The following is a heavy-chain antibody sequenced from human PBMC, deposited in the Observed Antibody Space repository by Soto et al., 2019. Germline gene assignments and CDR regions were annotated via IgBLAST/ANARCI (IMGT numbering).Heavy chain of an antibody. D-gene: IGHD1-26*01. V-gene: IGHV3-30*18. CDR2: ISYDGPNQ. CDR1: GFTFSSYA. J-gene: IGHJ4*02. Sequence: QVQLVESGGGVVQPGRSLRLSCAASGFTFSSYAMHWVRQAPGKGLEWVAAISYDGPNQYYGDSVKGRFTISRDNSRNMLYLQMDSMRDEDTALYYCAKVEERWDLTLHYDSWGKGTLVTVSS. CDR3: AKVEERWDLTLHYDS.